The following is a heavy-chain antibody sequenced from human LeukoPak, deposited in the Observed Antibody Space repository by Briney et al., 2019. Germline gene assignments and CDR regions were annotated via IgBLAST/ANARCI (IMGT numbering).Heavy chain of an antibody. CDR1: GYTFTGNF. V-gene: IGHV1-2*02. Sequence: ASVRVSCKASGYTFTGNFMHCVRQAPGQGLECMGWINPQSGATAYAQKFQGRVTMTRDASISTAYMELSRLRSDDTAVYYCARVLKGGDYGGNWFDPWGQGTLVTVSS. J-gene: IGHJ5*02. CDR2: INPQSGAT. CDR3: ARVLKGGDYGGNWFDP. D-gene: IGHD4-23*01.